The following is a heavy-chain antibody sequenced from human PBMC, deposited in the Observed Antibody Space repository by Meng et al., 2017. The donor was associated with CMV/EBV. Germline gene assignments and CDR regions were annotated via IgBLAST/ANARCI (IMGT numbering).Heavy chain of an antibody. CDR2: INPNSGGT. J-gene: IGHJ6*02. Sequence: ASVKVSCKASGYTFTGYYMHWVRQAPGQGLEWMGWINPNSGGTNYAQKFQGRVTMTRDTSISTAYMELSRLRSDDTAVYYCARGDRWSDGYYGMDDWGQGTTVTVSS. D-gene: IGHD3-3*01. CDR3: ARGDRWSDGYYGMDD. V-gene: IGHV1-2*02. CDR1: GYTFTGYY.